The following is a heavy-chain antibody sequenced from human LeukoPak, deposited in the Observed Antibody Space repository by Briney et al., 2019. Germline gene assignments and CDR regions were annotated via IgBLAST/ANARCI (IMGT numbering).Heavy chain of an antibody. J-gene: IGHJ6*02. CDR3: AREGWGYSYGYGYYYYGMDV. D-gene: IGHD5-18*01. CDR2: IKQCGSEK. CDR1: GFPLWIYW. Sequence: GGPLTLLCRACGFPLWIYWVIGPPDAPGEAVVGGANIKQCGSEKYYVDSVKRLLTISRDNAKNSLYLQMNSLRAEDTAVYYCAREGWGYSYGYGYYYYGMDVWGQGTTVTVSS. V-gene: IGHV3-7*01.